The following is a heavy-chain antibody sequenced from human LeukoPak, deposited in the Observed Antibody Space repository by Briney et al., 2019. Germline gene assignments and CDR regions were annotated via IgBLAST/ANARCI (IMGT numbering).Heavy chain of an antibody. CDR2: ISTYNTNT. CDR1: GYTFTSYG. CDR3: ARNLHYYDSSGPNDAFDI. V-gene: IGHV1-18*01. J-gene: IGHJ3*02. D-gene: IGHD3-22*01. Sequence: ASVKVSCKPSGYTFTSYGISWVRQAPGQGLAWMGWISTYNTNTNYAQRFQGRVTMTTDTSTTTAYMELRSLRSDDTAVYYCARNLHYYDSSGPNDAFDIWGQGTMVTVSS.